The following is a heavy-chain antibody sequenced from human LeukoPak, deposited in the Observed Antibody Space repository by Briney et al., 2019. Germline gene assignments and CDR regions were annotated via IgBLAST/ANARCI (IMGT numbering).Heavy chain of an antibody. V-gene: IGHV1-2*02. J-gene: IGHJ4*02. D-gene: IGHD3-22*01. CDR2: INPNSGGT. CDR1: GYTFTGYY. Sequence: GASVKVSCKASGYTFTGYYMHWVRQAPGQGLEWMGWINPNSGGTNYAQKFQDRVTMTRDTSISTAYMELSRLRSDDTAVYYCARTTMKATTTKIDYWGQGTLVTVSS. CDR3: ARTTMKATTTKIDY.